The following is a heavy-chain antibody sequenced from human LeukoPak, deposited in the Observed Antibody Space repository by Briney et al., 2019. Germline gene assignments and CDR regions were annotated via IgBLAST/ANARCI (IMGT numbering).Heavy chain of an antibody. CDR3: ARGVSSGWYGFYYMDV. J-gene: IGHJ6*03. CDR2: MNPNSGNT. CDR1: GYTFTSYD. D-gene: IGHD6-19*01. V-gene: IGHV1-8*01. Sequence: ASVKVSCKASGYTFTSYDINWVRQATGQGLEWMGWMNPNSGNTGYAQKFQGRVTMTRNTSISTAYMELSSLRSEDTAAYYCARGVSSGWYGFYYMDVWGKGTTVTVSS.